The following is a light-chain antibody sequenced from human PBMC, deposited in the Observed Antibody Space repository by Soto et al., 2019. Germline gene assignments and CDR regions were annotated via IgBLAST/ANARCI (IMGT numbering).Light chain of an antibody. J-gene: IGKJ1*01. Sequence: DIQLTQSPSSLSASVGDRVSISCRASQSINNYLNWYQQKPGKAPKVLIFAASTLQSGVTSRFSGSGSGTDCTLTITSLQPEDFATYYCRQIYSRTFGQGTKG. CDR1: QSINNY. V-gene: IGKV1-39*01. CDR3: RQIYSRT. CDR2: AAS.